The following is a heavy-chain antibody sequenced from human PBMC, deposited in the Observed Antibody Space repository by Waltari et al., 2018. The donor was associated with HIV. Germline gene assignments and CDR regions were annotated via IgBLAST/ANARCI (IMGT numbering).Heavy chain of an antibody. Sequence: QVQLVESGGGLVQPGGSLRLSCAASGFILRDFAIHWVRQAPGKGLEWVAVISRDGSSKYYADSVQGRFTISRDNSKNSLHLHMNSLRPKDTAVYYCAREGIVAAPFDFWGLGTLVTVSS. D-gene: IGHD2-15*01. J-gene: IGHJ4*02. CDR2: ISRDGSSK. CDR1: GFILRDFA. V-gene: IGHV3-30*01. CDR3: AREGIVAAPFDF.